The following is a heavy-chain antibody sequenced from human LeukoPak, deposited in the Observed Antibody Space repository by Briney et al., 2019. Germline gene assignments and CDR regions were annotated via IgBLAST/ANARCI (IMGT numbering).Heavy chain of an antibody. CDR3: ATPLYGSGSYGPDY. V-gene: IGHV1-24*01. D-gene: IGHD3-10*01. CDR2: FDPEDGET. CDR1: GYTLTELS. J-gene: IGHJ4*02. Sequence: GASVKVSCKVSGYTLTELSMHWVRQAPGKGLEWMGGFDPEDGETIYAQKFQGRVTMTEDTSTDTAYMELSSLRSEDTAVYYYATPLYGSGSYGPDYWGQGTLVTVSS.